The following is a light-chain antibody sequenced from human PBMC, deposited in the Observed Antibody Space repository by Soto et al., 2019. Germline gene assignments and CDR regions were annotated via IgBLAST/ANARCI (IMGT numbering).Light chain of an antibody. V-gene: IGLV6-57*01. CDR3: QSYGQWVV. CDR1: SGSIASNY. CDR2: EDN. Sequence: NFMLTQPHSVSESPGKTVTISCTRSSGSIASNYVQWYQQRPGSSPTTVIYEDNQRPSGVPDRFSGSIDSSSNSASLTISGLKTEDEADYYCQSYGQWVVFGGGTKLTVL. J-gene: IGLJ3*02.